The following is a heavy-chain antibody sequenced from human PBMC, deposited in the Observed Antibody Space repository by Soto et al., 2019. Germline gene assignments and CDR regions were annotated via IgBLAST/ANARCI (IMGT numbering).Heavy chain of an antibody. CDR1: GFTFSSYW. CDR2: MNTDGSDT. D-gene: IGHD2-8*01. CDR3: AREGMGFSNWFDP. Sequence: EMQLVESGGGLVQPGGSPRLSCAASGFTFSSYWMHWVRQAPGKGLVWVSRMNTDGSDTYYADSVKGRFTISRDNARNTMYLQMNSLRVEDTAVYYCAREGMGFSNWFDPRGQGTLVSVSS. J-gene: IGHJ5*02. V-gene: IGHV3-74*01.